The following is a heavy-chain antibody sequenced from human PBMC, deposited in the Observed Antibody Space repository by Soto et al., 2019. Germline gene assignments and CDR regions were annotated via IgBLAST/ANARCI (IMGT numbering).Heavy chain of an antibody. J-gene: IGHJ6*03. Sequence: SETLSLTCTVSGGSISSSSYYWGWIRQPPGKGLEWIGSIYYSGSTYYNPSLKSRVTISVDTSKNQFSLKLSSVPAADTAVYYCARPRPAPYDYYYMDVWGKGTTVTVSS. CDR2: IYYSGST. CDR1: GGSISSSSYY. CDR3: ARPRPAPYDYYYMDV. D-gene: IGHD6-6*01. V-gene: IGHV4-39*01.